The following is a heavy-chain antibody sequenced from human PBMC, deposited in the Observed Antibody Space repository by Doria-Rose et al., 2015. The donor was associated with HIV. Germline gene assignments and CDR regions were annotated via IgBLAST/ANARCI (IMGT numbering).Heavy chain of an antibody. CDR1: GVSLSSPGMG. CDR2: NFSDDDR. J-gene: IGHJ4*02. D-gene: IGHD6-13*01. V-gene: IGHV2-26*01. Sequence: ESGPVLVKPTETLTLTCTVSGVSLSSPGMGVSWIRQPPGKALEWLANNFSDDDRSYKTSLESRLTISKGTSKSQVVLTMTDMDPVDTATYYCARIKSSRWYHKYYFDFWGQGTLVIVSA. CDR3: ARIKSSRWYHKYYFDF.